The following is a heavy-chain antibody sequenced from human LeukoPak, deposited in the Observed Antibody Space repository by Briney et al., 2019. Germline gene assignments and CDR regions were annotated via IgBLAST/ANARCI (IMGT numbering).Heavy chain of an antibody. CDR2: IYYSGST. CDR1: GGSISSYY. CDR3: ARRTQDSSGYWFDP. J-gene: IGHJ5*02. Sequence: SETLSLTCTVSGGSISSYYWSWIRQPPGKGLEWIGYIYYSGSTNYNPSLKSRVTISVDTSKNQFSLKLSSVTAADTAVYYCARRTQDSSGYWFDPWGQGTLVTVSS. V-gene: IGHV4-59*08. D-gene: IGHD3-22*01.